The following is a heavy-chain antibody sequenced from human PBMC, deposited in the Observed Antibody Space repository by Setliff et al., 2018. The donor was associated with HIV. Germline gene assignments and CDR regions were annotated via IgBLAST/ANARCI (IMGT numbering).Heavy chain of an antibody. CDR1: GYTFTGYY. D-gene: IGHD4-17*01. CDR3: ARDQGVWDYGGGSLLREYFHQ. Sequence: ASVKVSCKASGYTFTGYYMHWVRQAPGQGLEWMGWINPKSGGTNYAQKFQGRVTMTRDTSISTAYMALSRLRSDDTAMYYCARDQGVWDYGGGSLLREYFHQWGQGTLVTVSS. CDR2: INPKSGGT. J-gene: IGHJ1*01. V-gene: IGHV1-2*02.